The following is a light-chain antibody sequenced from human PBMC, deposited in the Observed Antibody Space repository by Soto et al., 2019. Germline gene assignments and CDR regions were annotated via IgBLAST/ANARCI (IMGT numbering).Light chain of an antibody. J-gene: IGLJ7*01. Sequence: QAVVTQEPSLTVSPGGTVTLTCGSSTGAVTSAHYPYWFQQKPGQTARTLIYDTSNKHSWTPARFSGSLLGGKAALTLSGAQPEDEAEYYCSLSYSATYSVFGGGTQLTVL. V-gene: IGLV7-46*01. CDR2: DTS. CDR1: TGAVTSAHY. CDR3: SLSYSATYSV.